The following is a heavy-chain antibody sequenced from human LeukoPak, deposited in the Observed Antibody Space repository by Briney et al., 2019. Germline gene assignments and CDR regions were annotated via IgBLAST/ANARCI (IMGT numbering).Heavy chain of an antibody. V-gene: IGHV3-21*01. J-gene: IGHJ4*02. D-gene: IGHD1-14*01. CDR1: GFTFSAYT. CDR3: AKEGRSSTPGY. CDR2: ITSSGTDI. Sequence: GGSLRLSCAASGFTFSAYTMDWVRQAPGKGLEWVSSITSSGTDIYYSDSVRGRFTISRDNAKNSLYLQMNSLRDEDTAVYYCAKEGRSSTPGYWGQGAQVTVSS.